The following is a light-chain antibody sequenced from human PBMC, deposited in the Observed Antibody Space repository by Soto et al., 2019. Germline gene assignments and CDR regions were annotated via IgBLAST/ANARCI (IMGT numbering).Light chain of an antibody. CDR2: DAS. CDR3: QQRSDWPST. Sequence: EIVLTQSPDTLSLSPGERATPSCRASQSVSSYLVWYQQKPGQVPRLLIYDASNRATGIPARFGGSGSGTDFTLTISSLEPEDFAIYYCQQRSDWPSTFGGGTKVEIK. CDR1: QSVSSY. J-gene: IGKJ4*01. V-gene: IGKV3-11*01.